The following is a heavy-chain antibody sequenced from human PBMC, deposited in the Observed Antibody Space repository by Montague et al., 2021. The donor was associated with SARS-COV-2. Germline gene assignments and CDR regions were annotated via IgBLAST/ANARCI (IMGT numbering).Heavy chain of an antibody. CDR3: ARGSTTNYYYYGMNV. CDR1: GFPFSTYI. D-gene: IGHD5/OR15-5a*01. Sequence: YRRLSCAASGFPFSTYIMNWVRQAPGKGLEWVSLISSSSGYIYYADSVKGRFTISRDNAQNSLYLQMNSLRAEDTAVYYCARGSTTNYYYYGMNVWGQGTTVTVSS. CDR2: ISSSSGYI. V-gene: IGHV3-21*04. J-gene: IGHJ6*02.